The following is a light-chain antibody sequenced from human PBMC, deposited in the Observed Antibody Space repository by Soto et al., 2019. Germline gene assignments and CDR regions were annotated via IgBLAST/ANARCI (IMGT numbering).Light chain of an antibody. Sequence: EIVLTQSPATLSLSPEERATLSCRASQSVSSYLAWYQQKPGQAPRLLIYDASNRATGIPARFSGSGSGTDFTLTISSLEPEDFAVYYCQQRSNWPPEGLTFGGGTKVEIK. J-gene: IGKJ4*01. CDR1: QSVSSY. V-gene: IGKV3-11*01. CDR2: DAS. CDR3: QQRSNWPPEGLT.